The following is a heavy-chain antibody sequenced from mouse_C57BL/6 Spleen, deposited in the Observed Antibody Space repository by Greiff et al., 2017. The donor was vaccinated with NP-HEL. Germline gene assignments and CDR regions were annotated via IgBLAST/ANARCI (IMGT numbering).Heavy chain of an antibody. V-gene: IGHV10-3*01. J-gene: IGHJ4*01. D-gene: IGHD1-1*01. CDR1: GFTFNTYA. CDR3: AKHGPNYYGSSDAMDY. CDR2: IRSKSSNYAT. Sequence: EVQLVESGGGLVQPKGSLKLSCAASGFTFNTYAMHWVRQAPGKGLEWVARIRSKSSNYATYYADSVKDRFTISRDDSQSMLYLQMNNLKTEDTAMYYCAKHGPNYYGSSDAMDYWGQGTSVTVAS.